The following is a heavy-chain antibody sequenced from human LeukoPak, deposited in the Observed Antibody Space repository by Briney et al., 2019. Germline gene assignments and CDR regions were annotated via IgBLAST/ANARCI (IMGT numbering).Heavy chain of an antibody. D-gene: IGHD3-22*01. V-gene: IGHV3-21*04. CDR3: ARADYYDSSGYYHAAFDI. J-gene: IGHJ3*02. CDR1: EFTFSDYT. Sequence: GGSLKLSCAASEFTFSDYTMNWVRQAPGKGLEWVSSISSSSSYIYYADSVKGRFTISRDNAKNSLYLQMNSLRAEDTAVYYCARADYYDSSGYYHAAFDIWGQGTMVTVSS. CDR2: ISSSSSYI.